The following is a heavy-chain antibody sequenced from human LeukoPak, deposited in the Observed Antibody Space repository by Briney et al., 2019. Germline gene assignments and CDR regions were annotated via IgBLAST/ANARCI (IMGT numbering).Heavy chain of an antibody. J-gene: IGHJ4*02. Sequence: QPGGPLRLSCTASGFTFRTFNMHWVRQAPGKGLEWVSYISSSGSTIYYADSVKGRFTTSRDNAKNSLYLQMNSLRAEDTAVYYCARYGSSWSFDYWGQGTLVTVSS. D-gene: IGHD6-13*01. V-gene: IGHV3-48*01. CDR3: ARYGSSWSFDY. CDR1: GFTFRTFN. CDR2: ISSSGSTI.